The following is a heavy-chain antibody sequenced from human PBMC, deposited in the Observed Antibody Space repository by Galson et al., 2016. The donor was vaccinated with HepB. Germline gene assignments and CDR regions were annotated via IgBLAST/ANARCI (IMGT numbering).Heavy chain of an antibody. CDR2: ISSSSNTI. CDR1: GFTFTTYT. V-gene: IGHV3-48*02. J-gene: IGHJ4*02. CDR3: ARDRIYCIGGDCYSGGFDY. Sequence: SLRLSCAASGFTFTTYTMNWVRQAPGKGLEWVSYISSSSNTIYYADSVKGRFTISRDDAKNSLYLQRNSLRDEDTAVYYCARDRIYCIGGDCYSGGFDYWGQGTLVTVSS. D-gene: IGHD2-15*01.